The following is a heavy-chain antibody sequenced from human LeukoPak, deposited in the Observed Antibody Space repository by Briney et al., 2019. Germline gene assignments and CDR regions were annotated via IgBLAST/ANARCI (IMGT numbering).Heavy chain of an antibody. CDR2: IYYSGST. CDR3: ARRTYSSGWSNYYYYYYMDV. CDR1: GGSISSYY. D-gene: IGHD6-19*01. Sequence: KPSETLSLTCTVSGGSISSYYWSWIRQPPGKGLEWIGYIYYSGSTNYNPSLKSRVTISVDTSKNQFSLKLSSVTAADTAVYYCARRTYSSGWSNYYYYYYMDVWGKGTTVTVSS. J-gene: IGHJ6*03. V-gene: IGHV4-59*01.